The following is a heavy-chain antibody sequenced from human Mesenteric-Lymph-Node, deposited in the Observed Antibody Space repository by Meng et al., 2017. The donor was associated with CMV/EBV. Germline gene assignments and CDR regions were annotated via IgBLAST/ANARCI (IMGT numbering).Heavy chain of an antibody. CDR3: ARGRYDFWSGYLRSYYGMDV. CDR1: GGSISGFH. D-gene: IGHD3-3*01. V-gene: IGHV4-59*01. CDR2: ISDSGNS. J-gene: IGHJ6*02. Sequence: SETLSLTCTVSGGSISGFHWTWIRQPPGKGLEWIGHISDSGNSNFNPSFNRRATISVDTSKSQFSLKLSSVTAADTAVYYCARGRYDFWSGYLRSYYGMDVWGQGTTVTVSS.